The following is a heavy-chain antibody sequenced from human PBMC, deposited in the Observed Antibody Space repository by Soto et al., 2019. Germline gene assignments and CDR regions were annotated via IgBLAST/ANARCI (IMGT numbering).Heavy chain of an antibody. V-gene: IGHV2-5*02. D-gene: IGHD2-15*01. CDR3: AHRPSYCSGGSCYSGFDY. Sequence: QITLKESGPTLVKPTQTLTLTCTFSGFSLSTSGVGVGWIRQPPGKALEWLALIYWDDDKRYSPSLKSRLTITKDTSKNQVVLTMTNMDHVDTATYYCAHRPSYCSGGSCYSGFDYWGQVTLVTVSS. J-gene: IGHJ4*02. CDR2: IYWDDDK. CDR1: GFSLSTSGVG.